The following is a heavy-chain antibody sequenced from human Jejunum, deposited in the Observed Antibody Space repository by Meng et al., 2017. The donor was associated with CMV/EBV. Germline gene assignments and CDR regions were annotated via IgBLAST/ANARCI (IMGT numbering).Heavy chain of an antibody. CDR3: ARGCYTTSCYRGSFDY. D-gene: IGHD2-2*02. Sequence: ISSSSYYWGWVSQPPGKGLEWIGSINYSWTTYYNPSLRSRVTISLDPSRKQFSLQLNSVTAADTAVYHCARGCYTTSCYRGSFDYWGQGTLVTVSS. CDR2: INYSWTT. V-gene: IGHV4-39*07. CDR1: ISSSSYY. J-gene: IGHJ4*02.